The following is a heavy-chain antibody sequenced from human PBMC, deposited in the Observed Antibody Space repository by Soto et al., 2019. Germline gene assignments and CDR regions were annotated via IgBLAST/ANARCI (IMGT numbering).Heavy chain of an antibody. D-gene: IGHD3-9*01. Sequence: QITLKESGPALVKPTQTLTLTCTFSGFSLSNTGMTVGWNRQPPGKALEWLALIYWHDDKRYNPSLKNWLTIAKDTSKNQVVLTLTNVGPVDTATYYCARSRFEILTGPFDSWGQGTLVTVSS. CDR3: ARSRFEILTGPFDS. V-gene: IGHV2-5*01. CDR1: GFSLSNTGMT. J-gene: IGHJ5*01. CDR2: IYWHDDK.